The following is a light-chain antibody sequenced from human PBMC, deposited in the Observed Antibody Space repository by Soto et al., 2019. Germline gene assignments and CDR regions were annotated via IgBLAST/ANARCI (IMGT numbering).Light chain of an antibody. CDR2: LNSDGSH. J-gene: IGLJ3*02. Sequence: QPVLTQSPSASASLGASVKLTCTLSSGHSSYAIAWHQQQPEKGPRYLMKLNSDGSHSKGDGTPDRFSGSSSGAARYLTISRLQSEDEADYYCQTWGTGPWVFGGGTKVTVL. V-gene: IGLV4-69*01. CDR3: QTWGTGPWV. CDR1: SGHSSYA.